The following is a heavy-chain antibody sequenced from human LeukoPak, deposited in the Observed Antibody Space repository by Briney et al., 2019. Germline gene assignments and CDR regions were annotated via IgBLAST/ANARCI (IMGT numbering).Heavy chain of an antibody. J-gene: IGHJ5*02. D-gene: IGHD3-22*01. Sequence: PSETLSLTCTVSGGSISSSSYYWGWIRQPPGKGLEWIGSIYYSGSTYYNPSLKSRVTISVDTSKNQFSLKLSSVTAADTAVYYCARGRGHYYDHWFDPWGQGTLVTVSS. CDR2: IYYSGST. CDR3: ARGRGHYYDHWFDP. V-gene: IGHV4-39*07. CDR1: GGSISSSSYY.